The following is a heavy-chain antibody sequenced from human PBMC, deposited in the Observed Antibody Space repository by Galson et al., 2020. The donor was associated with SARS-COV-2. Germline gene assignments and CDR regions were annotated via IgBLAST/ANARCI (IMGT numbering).Heavy chain of an antibody. V-gene: IGHV1-8*01. CDR2: IDPRRGHV. D-gene: IGHD3-16*01. CDR1: GYTFTTSI. Sequence: ASVKVSCKASGYTFTTSIITWVRQAAGQGLESVGWIDPRRGHVGYGQKFQGRVSLTTMVSLRTAYMELSSLKPDDTAIYYCARADHEYRDGDYLYYGLDVWGQGTSVTVSS. J-gene: IGHJ6*02. CDR3: ARADHEYRDGDYLYYGLDV.